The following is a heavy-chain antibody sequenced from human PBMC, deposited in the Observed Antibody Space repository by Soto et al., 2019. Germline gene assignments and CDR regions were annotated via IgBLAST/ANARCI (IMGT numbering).Heavy chain of an antibody. CDR1: GYSFAGYW. V-gene: IGHV5-10-1*04. D-gene: IGHD1-26*01. CDR2: IDPSDSQT. CDR3: ARPSPLGKGDEDY. J-gene: IGHJ4*02. Sequence: GESLKISCKGSGYSFAGYWITWVRQKPGKGLEWMGRIDPSDSQTYYSPSFQGQVTISAHKSINTAYLQWSSLKASDTAMYYCARPSPLGKGDEDYWGQGTLVTVSA.